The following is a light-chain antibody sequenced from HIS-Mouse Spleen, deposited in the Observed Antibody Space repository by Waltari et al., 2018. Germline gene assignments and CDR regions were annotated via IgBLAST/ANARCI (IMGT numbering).Light chain of an antibody. Sequence: QSALTQPASVSGSPGQSITISCTGTSSDCGSYNLVSWYQQHPGKAPKLMIYEGSKRPSGVSNRFYGSKSGNTASLTISGLQAEDEADYYCCSYAGSSTWVFGGGTKLTVL. V-gene: IGLV2-23*01. CDR3: CSYAGSSTWV. CDR2: EGS. J-gene: IGLJ3*02. CDR1: SSDCGSYNL.